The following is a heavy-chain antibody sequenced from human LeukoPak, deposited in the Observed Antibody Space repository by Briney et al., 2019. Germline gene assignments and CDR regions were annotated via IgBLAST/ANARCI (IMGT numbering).Heavy chain of an antibody. CDR2: IKQDGSEK. Sequence: GGSLRLSCAASGFTFSSHWMSWVRQAPGQGLEWVANIKQDGSEKYYVVSVKGRFTISRDNAKNSLYLQMNSLRAEDTAVYYCASLIVGATEAYWGQGTLVTVSS. V-gene: IGHV3-7*01. D-gene: IGHD1-26*01. J-gene: IGHJ4*02. CDR3: ASLIVGATEAY. CDR1: GFTFSSHW.